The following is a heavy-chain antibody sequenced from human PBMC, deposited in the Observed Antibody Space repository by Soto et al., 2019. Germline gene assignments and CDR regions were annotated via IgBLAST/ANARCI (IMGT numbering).Heavy chain of an antibody. V-gene: IGHV2-5*02. Sequence: QITLKESGPTLVKPTQTLTLTCTVSGLSLRTTGVGVGWVRQPPGKALEWLALLYWDDDKRYSPALKSRPTNPKHLSEKQVVLTRTNRDTVDTATYYCVQSRCGRECLEIYSSHAYYGVDVWGQGTTVTVSS. CDR1: GLSLRTTGVG. J-gene: IGHJ6*02. CDR2: LYWDDDK. CDR3: VQSRCGRECLEIYSSHAYYGVDV. D-gene: IGHD2-21*01.